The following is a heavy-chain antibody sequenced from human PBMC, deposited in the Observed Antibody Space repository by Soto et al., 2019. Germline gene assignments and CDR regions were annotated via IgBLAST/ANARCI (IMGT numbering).Heavy chain of an antibody. CDR1: GYTFTSYD. V-gene: IGHV1-8*01. CDR2: MNPNSGNT. J-gene: IGHJ6*03. D-gene: IGHD5-12*01. Sequence: ASVKVSCKASGYTFTSYDINWVRQAPGQGLEWMGWMNPNSGNTDYAQKFQGRVTMTRNTSISTAYMELSSLKSEDTAGYYCARVYSGYDPHYSYYMDVWGKGTTVNVFS. CDR3: ARVYSGYDPHYSYYMDV.